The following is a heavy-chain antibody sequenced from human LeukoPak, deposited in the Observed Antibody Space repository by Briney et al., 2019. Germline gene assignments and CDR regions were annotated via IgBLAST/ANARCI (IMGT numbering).Heavy chain of an antibody. D-gene: IGHD3-22*01. V-gene: IGHV3-66*01. Sequence: GGSLRLSCAASGIAVNSNYMSWVRQAPGKGLEWVSVIYSGGDTYYADSAKGRFTISRDNSKNTLYLQMNSLRAEDTAVYYCARAGNYYDSSGYLYFEYWGQGTLVTVSS. CDR1: GIAVNSNY. CDR3: ARAGNYYDSSGYLYFEY. CDR2: IYSGGDT. J-gene: IGHJ4*02.